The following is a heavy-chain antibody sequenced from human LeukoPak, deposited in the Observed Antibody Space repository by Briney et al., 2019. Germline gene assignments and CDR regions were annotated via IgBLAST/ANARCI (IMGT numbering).Heavy chain of an antibody. CDR1: SGSFSSYY. CDR2: IYYSGTT. CDR3: AGQGSNSYYYSMDV. D-gene: IGHD2/OR15-2a*01. J-gene: IGHJ6*03. V-gene: IGHV4-59*01. Sequence: SETLSLTCNVSSGSFSSYYWNWIRQPPGKGLEWIGYIYYSGTTKYSPSLKSRITISVDTSKNQFSLKLSSVTAADTAVYYCAGQGSNSYYYSMDVWGKGTTVTVSS.